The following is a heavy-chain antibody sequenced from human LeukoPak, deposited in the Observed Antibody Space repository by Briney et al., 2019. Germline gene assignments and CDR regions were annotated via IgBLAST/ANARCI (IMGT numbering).Heavy chain of an antibody. V-gene: IGHV4-34*01. D-gene: IGHD6-19*01. CDR3: ARGQGGWYDY. Sequence: SGTLSLTCAVYGGSFSGYYWSWIRQPPGKGLEWIGEINHSGSTNYNPSLKSRVTISVDTSKNQFSLKLSSVTAADTAVYYCARGQGGWYDYWGQGTLVTVSS. CDR1: GGSFSGYY. J-gene: IGHJ4*02. CDR2: INHSGST.